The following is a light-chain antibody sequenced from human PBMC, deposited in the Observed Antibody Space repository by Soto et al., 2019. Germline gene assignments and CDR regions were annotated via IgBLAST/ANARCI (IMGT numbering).Light chain of an antibody. CDR3: QQYGSSSWT. Sequence: EIVLTQSPGTLSLSPGERATPSCRASQSVSSSYLAWYQQKPGQAPRLLIYGASSRATGIPDRFSGSGSGTDFTLTISRLEPEEFAVYYCQQYGSSSWTFGQGTKV. J-gene: IGKJ1*01. CDR1: QSVSSSY. CDR2: GAS. V-gene: IGKV3-20*01.